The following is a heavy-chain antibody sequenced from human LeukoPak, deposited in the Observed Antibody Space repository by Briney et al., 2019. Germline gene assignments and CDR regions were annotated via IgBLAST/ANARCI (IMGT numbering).Heavy chain of an antibody. D-gene: IGHD6-19*01. CDR3: ARTKRPGIAVAGRPQIYYGMDV. CDR1: GGSISSGGYY. V-gene: IGHV4-31*03. CDR2: IYYSGST. J-gene: IGHJ6*02. Sequence: PSETLSLTCTVSGGSISSGGYYWSWIRQHPGKGLEWIGYIYYSGSTYYNPSLKSRVTISVDTSKNQFSLKLSSVTAADTAVYYCARTKRPGIAVAGRPQIYYGMDVWGQGTTVTVSS.